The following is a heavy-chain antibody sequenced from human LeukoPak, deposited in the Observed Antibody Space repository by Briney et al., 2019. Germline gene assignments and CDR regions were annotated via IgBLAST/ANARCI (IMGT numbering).Heavy chain of an antibody. CDR2: ISSSSSYI. Sequence: GGSLRLSCAASGFTFSSYSMNWVRQAPGKGLEWVSSISSSSSYIYYADSVKGRFTISRDNAKNSLYLQMNSLRAEDTAVYYCARDSPIQLWFSLFDYWGQGTLVTVSS. CDR1: GFTFSSYS. V-gene: IGHV3-21*01. CDR3: ARDSPIQLWFSLFDY. J-gene: IGHJ4*02. D-gene: IGHD5-18*01.